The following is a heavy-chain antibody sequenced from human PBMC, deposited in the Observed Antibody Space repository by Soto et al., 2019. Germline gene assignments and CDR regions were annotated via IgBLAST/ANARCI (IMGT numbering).Heavy chain of an antibody. J-gene: IGHJ4*02. CDR2: IYYSGST. CDR3: ARRPYDFWSSIDY. V-gene: IGHV4-31*03. CDR1: GGSISSGGYY. D-gene: IGHD3-3*01. Sequence: QVQLQESGPGLVKPSQTLSLTCTVSGGSISSGGYYWSWIRQHPGKGLEWIGYIYYSGSTYYNTSRQSRVTISVDTSTNQLYLKLISVTAADTAVYYCARRPYDFWSSIDYWGQGTLVTVSS.